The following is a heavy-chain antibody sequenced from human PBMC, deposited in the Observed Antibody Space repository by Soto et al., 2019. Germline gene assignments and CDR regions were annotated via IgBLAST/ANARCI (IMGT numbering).Heavy chain of an antibody. J-gene: IGHJ6*02. CDR2: IIPIFGTA. Sequence: QVQLVQSGAEVKKPGSSVKVSCKASGGTFSSYAISWVRQAPGQGLEWMGGIIPIFGTANYAQKFQGRVTITADESTSTAYMELSSLRSEDTAVYYCARSRWLQLRSYYYYGMDVWGQGTTVTVSS. CDR3: ARSRWLQLRSYYYYGMDV. CDR1: GGTFSSYA. V-gene: IGHV1-69*12. D-gene: IGHD5-12*01.